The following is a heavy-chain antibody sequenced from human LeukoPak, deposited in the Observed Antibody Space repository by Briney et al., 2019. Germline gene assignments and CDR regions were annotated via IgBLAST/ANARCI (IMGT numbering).Heavy chain of an antibody. CDR3: ARGRSYYYGSGSYLH. V-gene: IGHV1-18*01. CDR2: ISAYNGNT. D-gene: IGHD3-10*01. J-gene: IGHJ4*02. Sequence: ASVKVSCKASGYTFTSYGISWVRQAPGQGLEWMGWISAYNGNTNYAQKLQGRVTMTTVTSTSTAYMELRSLRSDDTAVYYCARGRSYYYGSGSYLHWGQGTLVTVSS. CDR1: GYTFTSYG.